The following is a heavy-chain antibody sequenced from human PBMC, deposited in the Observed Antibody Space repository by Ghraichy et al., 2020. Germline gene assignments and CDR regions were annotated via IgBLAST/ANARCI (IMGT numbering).Heavy chain of an antibody. J-gene: IGHJ6*02. CDR2: ISGSGGST. D-gene: IGHD3-3*01. CDR3: AKAAATRLRFLEWPFCMDV. Sequence: GGPRLSCAASGFTFSSYAMSWVRQAPGKGLEWVSAISGSGGSTYYADSVKGRFTISRDNSKNTLYLQMNSLRAEDTAVYYCAKAAATRLRFLEWPFCMDVWGQGTTVTVSS. V-gene: IGHV3-23*01. CDR1: GFTFSSYA.